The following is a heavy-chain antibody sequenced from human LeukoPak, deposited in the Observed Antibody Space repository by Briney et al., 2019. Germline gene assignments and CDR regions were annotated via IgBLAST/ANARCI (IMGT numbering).Heavy chain of an antibody. Sequence: PSETLSLTCAVYGGPFSGYYWSWIRQPPGKGLEWIGEINHSGSTNYNPSLKSRVTISVDTSNNQFSLRLRFVTAADTAVYYCARDSGTTGGVKFDPWGQGTLVTVSS. D-gene: IGHD3-16*01. CDR1: GGPFSGYY. CDR3: ARDSGTTGGVKFDP. J-gene: IGHJ5*02. V-gene: IGHV4-34*01. CDR2: INHSGST.